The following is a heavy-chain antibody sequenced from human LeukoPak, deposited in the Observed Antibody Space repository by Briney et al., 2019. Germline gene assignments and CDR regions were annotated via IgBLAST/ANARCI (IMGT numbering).Heavy chain of an antibody. CDR2: IIPILGIA. V-gene: IGHV1-69*04. Sequence: ASVKVSCKASGGTFSSYAISWVRQAPGQGLEGMGRIIPILGIANYAQKFQGRVTITADKSTSTAYMELSSLRSEDTAVYYCARDYFFSYYDSSGYSNFDYWGQGTLVTVSS. D-gene: IGHD3-22*01. J-gene: IGHJ4*02. CDR1: GGTFSSYA. CDR3: ARDYFFSYYDSSGYSNFDY.